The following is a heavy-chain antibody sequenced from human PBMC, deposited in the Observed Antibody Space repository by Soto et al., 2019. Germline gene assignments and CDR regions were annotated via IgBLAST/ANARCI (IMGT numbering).Heavy chain of an antibody. Sequence: QVQLVQSGAEVKKPGASVKVSSRASGYTFTNNDINWVRQATGQGLEWMGWMNPNSGNTGYAQKFQGRVTMTRNTSISTAYMELSSLRSEDTAVSYCARGTITMVRDPIDCMDVWGQGTTVTVSS. V-gene: IGHV1-8*01. J-gene: IGHJ6*02. CDR3: ARGTITMVRDPIDCMDV. CDR1: GYTFTNND. CDR2: MNPNSGNT. D-gene: IGHD3-10*01.